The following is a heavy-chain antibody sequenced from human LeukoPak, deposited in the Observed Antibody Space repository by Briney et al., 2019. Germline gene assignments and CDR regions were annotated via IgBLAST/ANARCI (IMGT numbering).Heavy chain of an antibody. CDR1: GFPFSSHV. D-gene: IGHD4-23*01. CDR2: INHNGEAI. Sequence: QSGGSLRLSCAASGFPFSSHVLSWVRQAPGKGLEWIAYINHNGEAIYYPDFVKGRFIISRDNAKNSLFLQMNSLRDEDMAVYYCVRMAEAAVVTPWAHFDYWGQGTLVTVSS. J-gene: IGHJ4*02. V-gene: IGHV3-48*02. CDR3: VRMAEAAVVTPWAHFDY.